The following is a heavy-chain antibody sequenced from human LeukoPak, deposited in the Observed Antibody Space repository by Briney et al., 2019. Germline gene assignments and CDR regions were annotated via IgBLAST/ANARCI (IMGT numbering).Heavy chain of an antibody. CDR1: GYTFTGYY. V-gene: IGHV1-2*06. CDR2: INPNSGGT. D-gene: IGHD6-13*01. J-gene: IGHJ4*02. CDR3: ARESHFLDSSSWVDY. Sequence: ASVKVSCKASGYTFTGYYMHWVRQAPGQGLEWMGRINPNSGGTNYAQKFQGRVTKTRDTSISTAYMELSRLRSDDTAVYYCARESHFLDSSSWVDYWGQGTLVTVSS.